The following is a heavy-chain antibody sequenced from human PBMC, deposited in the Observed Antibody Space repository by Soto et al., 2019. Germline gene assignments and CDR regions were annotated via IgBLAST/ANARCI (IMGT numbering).Heavy chain of an antibody. J-gene: IGHJ6*02. Sequence: QVQLQQWGAGLLKPSETLSLTCAVYGGSFSGYYWSWIRQPPGKGLEWIGEINHSGSTNYNPSLKSRVTISVDTSKNQFSLKLSSVTAADTAVYYCAREGYGAYVGYYYGMDVWGQGTTVTVSS. CDR2: INHSGST. CDR3: AREGYGAYVGYYYGMDV. V-gene: IGHV4-34*01. CDR1: GGSFSGYY. D-gene: IGHD4-17*01.